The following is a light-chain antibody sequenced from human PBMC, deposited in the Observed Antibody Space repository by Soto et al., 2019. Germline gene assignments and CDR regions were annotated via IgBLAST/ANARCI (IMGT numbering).Light chain of an antibody. V-gene: IGLV2-14*03. CDR2: DVY. Sequence: QSALTQPASVSDSPGQSITISCIGTSSDIGSSDHVSWHQQHPGRAPKLIIYDVYNRPSGVSNRFSGSKTGNTASLIISGLQAEEEADYYCSSYTSTTSYVFGSGTKLTVL. J-gene: IGLJ1*01. CDR3: SSYTSTTSYV. CDR1: SSDIGSSDH.